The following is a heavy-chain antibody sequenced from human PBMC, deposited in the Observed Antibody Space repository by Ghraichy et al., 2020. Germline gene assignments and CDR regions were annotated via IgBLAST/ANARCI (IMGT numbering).Heavy chain of an antibody. CDR1: GFTFSSYA. V-gene: IGHV3-30*04. D-gene: IGHD6-19*01. CDR3: ARDQVGSGWLEAGYFDY. Sequence: GGSLRLSCAASGFTFSSYAMHWVRQAPGKGLEWVAVISYDGSNKYYADSVKGRFTISRDNSKNTLYLQMNSLRAEDTAVYYCARDQVGSGWLEAGYFDYWGQGTLVTVSS. J-gene: IGHJ4*02. CDR2: ISYDGSNK.